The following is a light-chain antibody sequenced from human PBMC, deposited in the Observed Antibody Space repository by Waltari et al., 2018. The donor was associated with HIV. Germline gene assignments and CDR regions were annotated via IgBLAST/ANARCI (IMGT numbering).Light chain of an antibody. J-gene: IGKJ4*01. Sequence: EIVLTQSPATLSLSPGERATLPRRASQSVSSYLAWYQQKPGQAPRLPIYDASNRATGIPARFSGSGSGTDFTLTISSLEPEDFAVYYCQQRSNWPPALTFGGGTKVEIK. CDR2: DAS. CDR1: QSVSSY. V-gene: IGKV3-11*01. CDR3: QQRSNWPPALT.